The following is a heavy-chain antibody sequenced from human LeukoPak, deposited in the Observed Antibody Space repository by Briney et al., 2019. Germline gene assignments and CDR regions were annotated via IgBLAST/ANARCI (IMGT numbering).Heavy chain of an antibody. CDR3: ATLGYCSSTSCPQPYDAFDI. CDR2: IYPGDSDT. D-gene: IGHD2-2*01. Sequence: GESLQISCKGSGYSFTSYWIGWVRQMPGKGLEWMGIIYPGDSDTRYSPSFQGQVTISADKSISTAYLQWSSLKASDTAMYYCATLGYCSSTSCPQPYDAFDIWGQGTMVTVSS. CDR1: GYSFTSYW. J-gene: IGHJ3*02. V-gene: IGHV5-51*01.